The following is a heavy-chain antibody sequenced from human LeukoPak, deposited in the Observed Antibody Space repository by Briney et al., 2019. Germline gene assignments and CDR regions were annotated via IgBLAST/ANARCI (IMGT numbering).Heavy chain of an antibody. CDR1: GGSFSGHY. D-gene: IGHD3-16*01. Sequence: SQTLSLTCAVVGGSFSGHYWGWIRHPPGKGREWIGEINHSGSTNYNSSLKSRVTISVDTSKNQFSLRLSSVTAADTAVYYCTRGPLWVNERLFDPWGQGTLVTVSS. CDR3: TRGPLWVNERLFDP. J-gene: IGHJ5*02. V-gene: IGHV4-34*01. CDR2: INHSGST.